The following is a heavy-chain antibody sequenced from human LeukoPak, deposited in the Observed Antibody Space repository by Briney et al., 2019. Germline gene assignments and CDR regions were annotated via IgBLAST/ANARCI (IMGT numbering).Heavy chain of an antibody. D-gene: IGHD5-24*01. J-gene: IGHJ4*02. V-gene: IGHV4-34*01. CDR1: GGSFSGYY. Sequence: PSETLSLTCAVYGGSFSGYYWSWIRQPPGKGLEWIGEINHSGSTKYNPSLKSGITISVDTSKNQFSLNLSSVTAADTAVYYCARRDGYSDFDYWGQGTLVTVSS. CDR2: INHSGST. CDR3: ARRDGYSDFDY.